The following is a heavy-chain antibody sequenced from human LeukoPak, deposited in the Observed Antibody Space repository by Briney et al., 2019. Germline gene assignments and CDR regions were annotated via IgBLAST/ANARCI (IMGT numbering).Heavy chain of an antibody. CDR2: IIPILCIA. J-gene: IGHJ6*02. V-gene: IGHV1-69*04. Sequence: ASVKVSRKAYGGTFSSSAINWERQPPGQGLEWIGRIIPILCIANYAQKFQGRVTITADKSTSTAYMELSSLRSEDTAVYYCAFTGRYYGSGSQINPPTNYCYGMDVWGQGTTVTVSS. D-gene: IGHD3-10*01. CDR3: AFTGRYYGSGSQINPPTNYCYGMDV. CDR1: GGTFSSSA.